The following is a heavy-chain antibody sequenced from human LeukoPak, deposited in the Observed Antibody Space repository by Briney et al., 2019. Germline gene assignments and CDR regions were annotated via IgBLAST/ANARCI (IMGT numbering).Heavy chain of an antibody. D-gene: IGHD1-26*01. V-gene: IGHV1-2*02. CDR1: GYTFTGYY. J-gene: IGHJ4*02. Sequence: GASVKVSCKASGYTFTGYYIHWVRQAPGQGLEWMGWINPHSGGTNYAQKFQGRVTMTRNTSISTAYMELSSLRSEDTAVYYCARFGVWELMDYWGQGTLVTVSS. CDR2: INPHSGGT. CDR3: ARFGVWELMDY.